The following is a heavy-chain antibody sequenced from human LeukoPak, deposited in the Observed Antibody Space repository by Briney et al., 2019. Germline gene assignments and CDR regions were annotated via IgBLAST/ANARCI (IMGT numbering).Heavy chain of an antibody. CDR2: IYHSGST. CDR3: ARYRRGDGFDY. J-gene: IGHJ4*02. CDR1: GYSISSGYY. Sequence: SETLSLTCTVSGYSISSGYYWGWIRQPPGKGLEWIGSIYHSGSTYYNPSLKSQVTISVDTSKNQFSLKLSSVTAADTAVYYCARYRRGDGFDYWGQGTLVTVSS. V-gene: IGHV4-38-2*02. D-gene: IGHD2-8*01.